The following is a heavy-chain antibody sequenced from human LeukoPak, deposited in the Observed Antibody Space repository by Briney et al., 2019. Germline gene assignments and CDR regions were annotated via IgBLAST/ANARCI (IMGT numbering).Heavy chain of an antibody. CDR1: GFTFDDYA. J-gene: IGHJ4*02. Sequence: GGSLSLSCAASGFTFDDYAMHWVRQAPGKGLEWVSGISWNSGSIGYADSVKGRFTISRDNAKNSLYLQMNSLRAEDTALYYCAKDRSNTGTPSLFDYWGQGTLVTVSS. CDR3: AKDRSNTGTPSLFDY. D-gene: IGHD1-14*01. V-gene: IGHV3-9*01. CDR2: ISWNSGSI.